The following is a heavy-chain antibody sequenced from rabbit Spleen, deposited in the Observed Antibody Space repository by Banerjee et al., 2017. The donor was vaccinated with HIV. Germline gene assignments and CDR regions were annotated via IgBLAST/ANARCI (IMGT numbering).Heavy chain of an antibody. V-gene: IGHV1S45*01. CDR3: ARETMIGIGSGYDL. J-gene: IGHJ4*01. CDR1: GFSFSSSDW. D-gene: IGHD1-1*01. CDR2: IYTGSGNA. Sequence: EQLEESGGDLVKPGASLTLTCTASGFSFSSSDWICWVRPAPGKGLEWIGCIYTGSGNAWYATWSKARLTDAKTPATTLTLQITSLTVADTATYFCARETMIGIGSGYDLCCPGTLVTVS.